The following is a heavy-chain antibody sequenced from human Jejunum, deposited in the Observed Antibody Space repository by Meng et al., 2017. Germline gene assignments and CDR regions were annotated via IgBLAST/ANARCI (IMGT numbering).Heavy chain of an antibody. D-gene: IGHD3-22*01. CDR2: MYSGGAT. CDR3: ARDYDSSADIPSYDI. J-gene: IGHJ3*02. CDR1: GFKVSSNY. Sequence: GESLKISCAASGFKVSSNYMCWVRQGPGKGLEWLSLMYSGGATHYADSVKGRFTISRDNDKNTVYLQMDSLSADDTAVYYCARDYDSSADIPSYDIWGQGTVVTVSS. V-gene: IGHV3-66*02.